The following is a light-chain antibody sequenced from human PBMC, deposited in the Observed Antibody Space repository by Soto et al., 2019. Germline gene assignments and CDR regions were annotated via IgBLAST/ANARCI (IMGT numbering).Light chain of an antibody. J-gene: IGKJ5*01. CDR2: GGS. CDR3: MQTVQTPIT. V-gene: IGKV2-28*01. CDR1: QALLRSNGYNY. Sequence: DIVMTQSPLSLTVTPGEPASISCRSSQALLRSNGYNYFNWYLQRPGQSPHLLIYGGSNVAPGVPDRFSGSGSGTDFTLRISRVEADDVGVYYCMQTVQTPITFGQVTLLEVK.